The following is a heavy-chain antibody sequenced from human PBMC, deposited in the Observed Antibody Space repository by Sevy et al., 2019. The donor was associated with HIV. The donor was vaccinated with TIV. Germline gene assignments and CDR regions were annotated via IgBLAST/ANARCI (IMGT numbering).Heavy chain of an antibody. Sequence: GGSLRLSCAASGFTFSAYGMRWVRQAPGKGLEWVAFIRYDGSNQFYADSVKGRFTISRDNSNNTLYLQMNTLRTEDTAVYYCATRWTPGYWGQGTLVTVSS. CDR1: GFTFSAYG. J-gene: IGHJ4*02. CDR2: IRYDGSNQ. D-gene: IGHD1-1*01. V-gene: IGHV3-30*02. CDR3: ATRWTPGY.